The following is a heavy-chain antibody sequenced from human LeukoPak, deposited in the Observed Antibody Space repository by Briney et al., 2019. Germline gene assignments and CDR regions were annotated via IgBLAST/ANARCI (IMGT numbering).Heavy chain of an antibody. CDR2: IDRDGSRI. Sequence: GGSLRLSCAVSGFTFSSYWMHWVRQAPGKGLVWVSRIDRDGSRINYADSVKGRFTNSRDNSKNTLYLQMNSLRAEDTAVYYCAKTIAARRGDYYYGMDVWGQGTTVTVSS. CDR1: GFTFSSYW. J-gene: IGHJ6*02. D-gene: IGHD6-6*01. V-gene: IGHV3-74*01. CDR3: AKTIAARRGDYYYGMDV.